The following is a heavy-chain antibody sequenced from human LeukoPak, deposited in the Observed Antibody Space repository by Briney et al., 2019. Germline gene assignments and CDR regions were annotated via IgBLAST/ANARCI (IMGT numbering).Heavy chain of an antibody. CDR1: GYTFTSYG. CDR2: ISVYNGNT. V-gene: IGHV1-18*01. CDR3: ARATAGNFDY. J-gene: IGHJ4*02. D-gene: IGHD1-14*01. Sequence: ASVKVSCKASGYTFTSYGISWVRQAPGQGLEWMGWISVYNGNTNYAQKFQGRVTMTTDTSTSTAYMELRSLISDDTAVYYCARATAGNFDYWGQGTLVTASS.